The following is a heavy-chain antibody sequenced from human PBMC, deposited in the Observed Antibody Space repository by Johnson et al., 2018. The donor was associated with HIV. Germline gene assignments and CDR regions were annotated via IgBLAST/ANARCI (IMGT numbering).Heavy chain of an antibody. CDR2: IWYDGSNK. CDR1: GFTFSSYG. CDR3: ARVSSSRLGAFDI. J-gene: IGHJ3*02. V-gene: IGHV3-33*01. D-gene: IGHD6-19*01. Sequence: QVQLVESGGGVVQPGRSLRLSCAASGFTFSSYGMHWVRQAPGKGLEWVAVIWYDGSNKYYADSVKGRFTISRDNSKNTLYLQMNSLRAEDTAVYYCARVSSSRLGAFDIWGQGKMVTVSS.